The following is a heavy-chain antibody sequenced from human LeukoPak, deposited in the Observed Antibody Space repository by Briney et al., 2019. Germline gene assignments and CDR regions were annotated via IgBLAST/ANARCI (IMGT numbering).Heavy chain of an antibody. D-gene: IGHD5-12*01. J-gene: IGHJ4*02. CDR2: INPNSGGT. CDR3: ARAGEHSGYDFHY. V-gene: IGHV1-2*06. Sequence: GASVKVSCKASGYTFTGYYMHWVRHAPGQVLEWMGRINPNSGGTNYAQKFQGRVTMTRDTSISTAYMELSRLRSDDTAVYYCARAGEHSGYDFHYWGQGTLVTVSS. CDR1: GYTFTGYY.